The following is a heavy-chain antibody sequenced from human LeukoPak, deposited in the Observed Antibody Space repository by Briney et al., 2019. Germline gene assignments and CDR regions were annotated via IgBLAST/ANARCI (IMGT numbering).Heavy chain of an antibody. J-gene: IGHJ4*02. CDR2: ITGSGAIT. D-gene: IGHD5-12*01. CDR3: AKGRSDYEGY. V-gene: IGHV3-23*01. CDR1: GFIFSNYA. Sequence: QPGGSLRLSCAASGFIFSNYAMSWVRQAPGKGLEWVSAITGSGAITYYADSMKGRFTISRDNSKNTVNLQMDSLRAEDTAIYYCAKGRSDYEGYWGQGTLVTVSS.